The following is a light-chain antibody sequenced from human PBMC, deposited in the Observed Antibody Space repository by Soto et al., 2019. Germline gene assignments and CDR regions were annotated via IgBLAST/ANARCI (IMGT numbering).Light chain of an antibody. V-gene: IGKV3-20*01. CDR1: QSIVSSY. J-gene: IGKJ5*01. Sequence: EAVLTQSPGTLSLSPGERATLSCRASQSIVSSYLAWYQQKPGQAPRLLIYGASSRAPGIPDRFSGSGSGTDFTLTISRLEPEDSAVYYCQQYGISHITFGQGTPLEIK. CDR2: GAS. CDR3: QQYGISHIT.